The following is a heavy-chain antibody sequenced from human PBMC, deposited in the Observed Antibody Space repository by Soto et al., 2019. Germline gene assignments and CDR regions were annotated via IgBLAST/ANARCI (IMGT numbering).Heavy chain of an antibody. J-gene: IGHJ4*02. CDR2: ISYDGSNK. D-gene: IGHD6-6*01. Sequence: GGSLRLSCAASGFTFSSYAMHWVRQAPGKGLEWVAVISYDGSNKYYADSVKGRFTISRDNSKNTLYLQMNSLRAEDTAVYYCARWREQLVAFDYWGQGTLVTVSS. CDR3: ARWREQLVAFDY. V-gene: IGHV3-30-3*01. CDR1: GFTFSSYA.